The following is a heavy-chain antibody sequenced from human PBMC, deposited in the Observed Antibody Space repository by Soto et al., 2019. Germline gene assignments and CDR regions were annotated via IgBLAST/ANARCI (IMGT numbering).Heavy chain of an antibody. Sequence: PSETLSLTCTVSGGSISSYYWSWIRQPPGKGLEWIGYIYYSGSTNYNPPLKSRVTISVDTSKNQFSLKLSSVTAADTAVYYCARQWFGISYNWFDPWGQGTLVTVSS. CDR3: ARQWFGISYNWFDP. J-gene: IGHJ5*02. V-gene: IGHV4-59*08. CDR1: GGSISSYY. CDR2: IYYSGST. D-gene: IGHD3-10*01.